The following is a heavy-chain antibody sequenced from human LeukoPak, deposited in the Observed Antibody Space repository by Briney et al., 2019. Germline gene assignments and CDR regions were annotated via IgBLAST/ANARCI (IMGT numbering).Heavy chain of an antibody. CDR2: IRYDGGDT. V-gene: IGHV3-30*02. J-gene: IGHJ4*02. D-gene: IGHD4-23*01. CDR1: GFNLGYYA. Sequence: TGGSLRLSCAESGFNLGYYAMHWVRQAPGKGLDWVAFIRYDGGDTYYADSVRGRFTVSRDNSKNTLYLQMNSLTAEDTALYYCAKEGGGRTFDYWGQGTLVTVSS. CDR3: AKEGGGRTFDY.